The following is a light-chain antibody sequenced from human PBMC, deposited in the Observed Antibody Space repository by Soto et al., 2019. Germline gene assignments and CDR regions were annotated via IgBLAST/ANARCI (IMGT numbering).Light chain of an antibody. Sequence: EIVMTQSPATLSVSPGERATLSCRASQSISSNLAWYQHKPGQAPRLLIYETSTRATGIPARFSGSGSGTEFTLTISSLQPEDYAVYYCHQYNNWPPWTFGQGTKVEIK. J-gene: IGKJ1*01. CDR3: HQYNNWPPWT. CDR1: QSISSN. CDR2: ETS. V-gene: IGKV3-15*01.